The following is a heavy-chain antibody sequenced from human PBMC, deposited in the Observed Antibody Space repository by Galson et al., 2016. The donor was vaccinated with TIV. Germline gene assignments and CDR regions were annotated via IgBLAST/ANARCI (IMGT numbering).Heavy chain of an antibody. CDR2: ISGGGDYT. J-gene: IGHJ4*02. CDR3: GHNWNYVY. V-gene: IGHV3-23*01. Sequence: LRLSCAASGFVFRDWSMNWVRQAPGKGLEWVSAISGGGDYTHSADSVKGRFTISRNNSKKHLYLQINSLRPDDTSIYFCGHNWNYVYWSQGSLVTVS. D-gene: IGHD1-7*01. CDR1: GFVFRDWS.